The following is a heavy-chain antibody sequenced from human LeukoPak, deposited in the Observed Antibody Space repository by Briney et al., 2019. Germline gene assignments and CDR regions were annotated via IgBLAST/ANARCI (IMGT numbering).Heavy chain of an antibody. D-gene: IGHD2-15*01. CDR3: ARDRCSGGSCYIPSGFDY. Sequence: GASVKVSCKASGYTFTSYGISWVRQAPGQGLEWMGWICAYNGNTNYAQKLQGRVTMTTDTSTSTAYMELRSLRSDDTAVYYCARDRCSGGSCYIPSGFDYWGQGTLVTVSS. CDR1: GYTFTSYG. V-gene: IGHV1-18*04. CDR2: ICAYNGNT. J-gene: IGHJ4*02.